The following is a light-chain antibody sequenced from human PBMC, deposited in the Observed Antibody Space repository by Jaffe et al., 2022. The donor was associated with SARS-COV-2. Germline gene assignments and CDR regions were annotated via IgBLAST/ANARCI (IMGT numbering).Light chain of an antibody. Sequence: DIQMTQSPSSLSASVGDRVTITCRASQTISSFLNWYQQKPGKAPKVLIYGASGLQSGVPPRFSGSGSGTDFTLTISSLQPEDFATYYCQQSYSVPVTFGQGTKLEIK. CDR2: GAS. J-gene: IGKJ2*01. CDR1: QTISSF. CDR3: QQSYSVPVT. V-gene: IGKV1-39*01.